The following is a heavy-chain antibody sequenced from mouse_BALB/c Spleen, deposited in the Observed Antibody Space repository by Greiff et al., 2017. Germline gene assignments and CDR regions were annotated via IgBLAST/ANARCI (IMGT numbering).Heavy chain of an antibody. Sequence: EVKVVESGGGLVQPGGSLRLSCATSGFTFSDFYMEWVRQPPGKRLEWIAASRNKANDYTTEYSASVKGRFIVSRDTSQSILYLQMNALRAEDTAIYYCARDGGDGYRFAYWGQGTLVTVSA. D-gene: IGHD2-3*01. J-gene: IGHJ3*01. CDR2: SRNKANDYTT. V-gene: IGHV7-1*02. CDR1: GFTFSDFY. CDR3: ARDGGDGYRFAY.